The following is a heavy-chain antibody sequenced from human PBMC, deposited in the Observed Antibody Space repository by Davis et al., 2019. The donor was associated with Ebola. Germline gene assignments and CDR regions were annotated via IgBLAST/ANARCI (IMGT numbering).Heavy chain of an antibody. CDR2: IDHSGST. CDR1: GGSFSGYY. Sequence: MPGGSLRLSCAVYGGSFSGYYWSWIRQAPGKGLEWIGEIDHSGSTNYNPSLKSRLTISVDTSKNQFSLKVSSVTAADTAVYYCARGAHIAAAGTGKDFDYWGQGTLVTVSS. J-gene: IGHJ4*02. D-gene: IGHD6-13*01. V-gene: IGHV4-34*01. CDR3: ARGAHIAAAGTGKDFDY.